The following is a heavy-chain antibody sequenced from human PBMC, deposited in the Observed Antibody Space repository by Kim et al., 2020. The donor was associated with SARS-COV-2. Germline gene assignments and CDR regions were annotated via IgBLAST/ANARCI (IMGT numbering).Heavy chain of an antibody. V-gene: IGHV3-64D*09. CDR3: VKDFVPYYDSSGYPGY. J-gene: IGHJ4*02. Sequence: SVKGRFTVSSDNSKHTLYLQMSSLRAEDTAVYYCVKDFVPYYDSSGYPGYWGQGTLVTVSS. D-gene: IGHD3-22*01.